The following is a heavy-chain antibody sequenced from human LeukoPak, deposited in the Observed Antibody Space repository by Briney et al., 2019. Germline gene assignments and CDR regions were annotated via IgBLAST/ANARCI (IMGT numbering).Heavy chain of an antibody. J-gene: IGHJ4*02. CDR1: GFTFSSYA. Sequence: GGSLRLSCAASGFTFSSYAMSWVRQAPGEGLEWVSGISGSGDRTYYADSAKGRFTISRDNSKNTVHLQMDSLRAEDTAVYYCAKDIRAIIASGGFYFDNWGQGTLVTVSS. D-gene: IGHD3-16*01. V-gene: IGHV3-23*01. CDR3: AKDIRAIIASGGFYFDN. CDR2: ISGSGDRT.